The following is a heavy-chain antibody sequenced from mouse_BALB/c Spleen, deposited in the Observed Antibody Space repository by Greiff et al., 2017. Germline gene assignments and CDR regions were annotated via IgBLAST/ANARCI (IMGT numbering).Heavy chain of an antibody. CDR3: ARGDYYSGSDYAMDY. CDR2: IWTGGST. V-gene: IGHV2-9*02. CDR1: GFSFTSYG. D-gene: IGHD1-1*01. Sequence: VQLKESGPGLVAPSQSLSITCTVSGFSFTSYGVHWVRQPPGKGLEWLGVIWTGGSTNYNSALLSRLSISKDNSKSQVCLKVNRLHTDDTAMYYCARGDYYSGSDYAMDYWGQGTSVTVSS. J-gene: IGHJ4*01.